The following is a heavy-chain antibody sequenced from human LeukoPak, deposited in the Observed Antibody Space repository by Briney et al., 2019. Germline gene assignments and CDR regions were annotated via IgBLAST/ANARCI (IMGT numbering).Heavy chain of an antibody. CDR3: AMYSSSHDYGDYKDV. CDR1: GGSISSSSYY. V-gene: IGHV4-39*01. D-gene: IGHD4-17*01. Sequence: SETLSLTCTVSGGSISSSSYYWGWIRQPPGKGLEWIGSIYYSGSTYYNPSLKSRVTISVDTSKNQFSLKLSSVTAADTAVYYCAMYSSSHDYGDYKDVWGKGTTVTISS. CDR2: IYYSGST. J-gene: IGHJ6*03.